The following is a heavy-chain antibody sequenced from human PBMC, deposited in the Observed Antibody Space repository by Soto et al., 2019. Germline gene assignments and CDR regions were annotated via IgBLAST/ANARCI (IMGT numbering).Heavy chain of an antibody. CDR1: GFSFSNYA. Sequence: WGSRRLSCAASGFSFSNYAMSWVRHDPGKGLECVSSISATGAITFYADSVKGRLTISRDNSKDTLYLEMKSLRVEDTAVYYCAKYEGKYSNGYAALFGWGTGNLVTVSA. D-gene: IGHD5-18*01. J-gene: IGHJ4*02. CDR3: AKYEGKYSNGYAALFG. V-gene: IGHV3-23*01. CDR2: ISATGAIT.